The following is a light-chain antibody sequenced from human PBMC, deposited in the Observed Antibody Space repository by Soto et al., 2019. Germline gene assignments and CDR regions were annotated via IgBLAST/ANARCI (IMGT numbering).Light chain of an antibody. CDR2: GAS. V-gene: IGKV3-15*01. CDR1: QSVDNN. Sequence: EIVMTQSPVTLSASPVESATLSCRASQSVDNNVAWYQQKPGQAPRLLVYGASTRATGIPARFSGSGSGTEFTLTISRLEPEDFALYYCQHYVERSPITFGQGTRLEIK. CDR3: QHYVERSPIT. J-gene: IGKJ5*01.